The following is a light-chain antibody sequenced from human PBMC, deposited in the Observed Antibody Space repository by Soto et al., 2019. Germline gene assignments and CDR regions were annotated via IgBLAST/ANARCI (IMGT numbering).Light chain of an antibody. J-gene: IGLJ1*01. Sequence: QSVLAHPASVSGSPGQSITISCTETSGDVGAYNYVSWYQQHPGKAPRLMIYDVSNRPSGVSNRFSGSKSGNTASLTISGLQAEDEADYYCSSYTGSSTLFVFGTGTKVTVL. V-gene: IGLV2-14*01. CDR3: SSYTGSSTLFV. CDR2: DVS. CDR1: SGDVGAYNY.